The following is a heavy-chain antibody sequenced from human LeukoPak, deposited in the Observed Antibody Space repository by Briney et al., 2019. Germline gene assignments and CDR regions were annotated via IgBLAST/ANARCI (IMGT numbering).Heavy chain of an antibody. CDR1: GYTFTGYY. J-gene: IGHJ6*03. D-gene: IGHD1-1*01. CDR3: ARGSPRTGTTGRYYYYMDV. CDR2: INPNSGGT. Sequence: AASVKVSCKASGYTFTGYYMHWVRQAPGQGLEWMGWINPNSGGTNYAQKFQGRVTMTRDTSISTAYMELSRLRSDDTAVYYCARGSPRTGTTGRYYYYMDVWGKGTTVTVSS. V-gene: IGHV1-2*02.